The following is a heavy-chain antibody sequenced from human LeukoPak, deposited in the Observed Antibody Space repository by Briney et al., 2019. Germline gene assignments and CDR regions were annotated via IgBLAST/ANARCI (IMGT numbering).Heavy chain of an antibody. J-gene: IGHJ4*02. CDR2: IYTSGST. CDR3: ARGVYLGNGYYFDY. V-gene: IGHV4-4*07. D-gene: IGHD2-8*01. CDR1: GGSISSYY. Sequence: PSETLSLTCTVSGGSISSYYWNWIRQPAGKGLEWIEHIYTSGSTNYNSSLKSRVTMSVDTSKNQFSVKLSSVIAADTAMYYCARGVYLGNGYYFDYWGQGTLVTVSS.